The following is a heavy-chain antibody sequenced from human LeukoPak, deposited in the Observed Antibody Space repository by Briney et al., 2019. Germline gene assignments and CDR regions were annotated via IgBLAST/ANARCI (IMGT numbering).Heavy chain of an antibody. J-gene: IGHJ5*02. CDR3: AKSDWFDP. CDR2: NKYDGSES. Sequence: PGGSLRLSCAASGFTLSGHWMHWFRQPPGKGLAWVSRNKYDGSESYYADSVKGRFTTSRDNAKSTLYLQMNSLRVEDTAVYYCAKSDWFDPWGQGTLVTVSS. V-gene: IGHV3-74*01. CDR1: GFTLSGHW.